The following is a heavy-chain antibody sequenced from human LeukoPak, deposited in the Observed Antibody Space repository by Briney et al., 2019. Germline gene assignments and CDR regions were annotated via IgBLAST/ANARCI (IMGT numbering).Heavy chain of an antibody. D-gene: IGHD4-17*01. Sequence: SETLSLTCTVSGGSISSRSYYWGWIRQPPGKGLEWIGNVHSSGSIYYNPSLKSRVTISVDTSKNQFSLKLSSVTAADTAVYYCARVSYGDFYFDYWGQGTLVTVSS. CDR3: ARVSYGDFYFDY. J-gene: IGHJ4*02. V-gene: IGHV4-39*07. CDR2: VHSSGSI. CDR1: GGSISSRSYY.